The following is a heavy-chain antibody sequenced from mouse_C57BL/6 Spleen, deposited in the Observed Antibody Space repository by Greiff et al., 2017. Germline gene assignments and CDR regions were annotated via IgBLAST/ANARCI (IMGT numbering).Heavy chain of an antibody. V-gene: IGHV1-59*01. Sequence: QVQLQQPGAELVRPGTSVKLSCKASGYTFTSYWMHWVKQRPGQGLEWIGVIDPSDSYTNYNQKFKGKATLTVDTSSSTAYMQLSSLTSEDSAVYYCARSYYSNLDYWGQGTTLTVSS. CDR2: IDPSDSYT. J-gene: IGHJ2*01. CDR3: ARSYYSNLDY. CDR1: GYTFTSYW. D-gene: IGHD2-5*01.